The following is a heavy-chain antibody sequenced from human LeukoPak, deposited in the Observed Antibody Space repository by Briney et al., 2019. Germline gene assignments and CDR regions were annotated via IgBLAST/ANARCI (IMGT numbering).Heavy chain of an antibody. V-gene: IGHV1-2*02. CDR3: ASLAARTDDFDY. D-gene: IGHD6-6*01. Sequence: ASVKVSCKASGYTFTGYYMHWARQAPGQGLEWMGWINPNSGGTNYAQKFQGGVTMTRDTSISTAYMELSRLRSDDTAVYYCASLAARTDDFDYWGQGTLVTVSS. CDR1: GYTFTGYY. J-gene: IGHJ4*02. CDR2: INPNSGGT.